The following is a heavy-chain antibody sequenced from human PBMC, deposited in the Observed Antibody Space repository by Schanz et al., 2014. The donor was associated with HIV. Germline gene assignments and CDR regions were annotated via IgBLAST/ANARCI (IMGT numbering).Heavy chain of an antibody. V-gene: IGHV4-4*07. J-gene: IGHJ5*02. CDR2: IYSSGDT. D-gene: IGHD5-12*01. CDR1: GGSISSDH. Sequence: QVQLQESGPGLVEPSETLSLTCSVSGGSISSDHWAWIRQPAGKGLEYIGRIYSSGDTKPNPSLKSRVTMSLDASKNQFSLRLTSVTAADTAVYYCARQRENKRVRGDFWFDPWGQGTLVTVSS. CDR3: ARQRENKRVRGDFWFDP.